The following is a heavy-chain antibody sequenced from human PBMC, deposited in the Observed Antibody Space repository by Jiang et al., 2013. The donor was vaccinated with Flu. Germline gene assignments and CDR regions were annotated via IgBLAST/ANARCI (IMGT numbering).Heavy chain of an antibody. J-gene: IGHJ4*02. CDR3: AKGGTPPPLAYCGGDCYSELYYFDY. Sequence: VQLLESGGGLVQPGGSLRLSCAASGFTFSSYAMSWVRQAPGKGLEWVSAISGSGGSTYYADSVKGRFTISRDNSKNTLYLQMNSLRAEDTAVYYCAKGGTPPPLAYCGGDCYSELYYFDYWGQGTLVTVSS. D-gene: IGHD2-21*02. CDR2: ISGSGGST. CDR1: GFTFSSYA. V-gene: IGHV3-23*01.